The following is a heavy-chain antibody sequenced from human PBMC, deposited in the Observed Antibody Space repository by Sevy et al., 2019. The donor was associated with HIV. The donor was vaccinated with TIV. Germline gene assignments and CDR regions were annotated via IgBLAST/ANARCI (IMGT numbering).Heavy chain of an antibody. Sequence: GGSLRLSCAASGFTFSSYAMSWVRQAPGKGLQWVSSISSSSNYIYYADSVKGRFTISRDNAKNSLYLQMNSLRAEDTAVYYCARGEVNYDSLIPIRTEGGYYYGMDVWGQGTTVTVSS. J-gene: IGHJ6*02. CDR3: ARGEVNYDSLIPIRTEGGYYYGMDV. V-gene: IGHV3-21*01. CDR2: ISSSSNYI. CDR1: GFTFSSYA. D-gene: IGHD3-3*01.